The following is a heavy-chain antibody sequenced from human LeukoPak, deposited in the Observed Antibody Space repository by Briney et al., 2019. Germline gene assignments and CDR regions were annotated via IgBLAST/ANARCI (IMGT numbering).Heavy chain of an antibody. D-gene: IGHD2-2*01. V-gene: IGHV1-18*01. Sequence: ASVKVSCKASGYTFTSYGISWVRQAPGQGLEWMGWISAYNGNTNYAQKLHGRVTMTTDTSTSTAYMELRSLRSDDTAVYYCARDTPEISDCSSTSCPGAFDIWGQGTMVTVSS. J-gene: IGHJ3*02. CDR2: ISAYNGNT. CDR3: ARDTPEISDCSSTSCPGAFDI. CDR1: GYTFTSYG.